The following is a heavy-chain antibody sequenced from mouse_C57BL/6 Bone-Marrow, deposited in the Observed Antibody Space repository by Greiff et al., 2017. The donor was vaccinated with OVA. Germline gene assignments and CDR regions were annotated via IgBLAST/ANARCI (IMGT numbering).Heavy chain of an antibody. CDR1: GYTFTDHT. J-gene: IGHJ3*01. D-gene: IGHD3-2*02. CDR3: ARQLSPPWFAY. CDR2: IYPRDGST. V-gene: IGHV1-78*01. Sequence: VQLQQSDAELVKPGASVKISCKASGYTFTDHTIHWMKQRPEQGLEWIGYIYPRDGSTKYNEKFQGKATLTADTSSSTAYMQLNSLTSEDSAVYCCARQLSPPWFAYWGQGTLVTVSA.